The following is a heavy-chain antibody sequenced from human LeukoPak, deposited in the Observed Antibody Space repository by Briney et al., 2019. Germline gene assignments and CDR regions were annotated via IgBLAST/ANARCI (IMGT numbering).Heavy chain of an antibody. Sequence: TSETLSLTCTVSGYSISSGYYWGWIRQPPGKGLEWIGSIYHSGSTYYNPSLKSRVTISVDTSKNQFSLKLSSVTAADTAVYYCARICSSYYYYYMDVWGKGTTVTVSS. D-gene: IGHD6-6*01. J-gene: IGHJ6*03. V-gene: IGHV4-38-2*02. CDR3: ARICSSYYYYYMDV. CDR1: GYSISSGYY. CDR2: IYHSGST.